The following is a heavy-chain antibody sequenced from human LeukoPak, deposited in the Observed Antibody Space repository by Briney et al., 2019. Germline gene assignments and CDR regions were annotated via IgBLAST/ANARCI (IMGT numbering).Heavy chain of an antibody. CDR1: GFTFSSYA. Sequence: GGSLRLSCAASGFTFSSYAMHWVRQAPGKGLEWVAVISYDGSNKYYADSVKGRFTISRDNSKNTLYLQMNSLRAEDTAVYYCARDRPNSYGPTYGMDVWGQGTTVTVSS. J-gene: IGHJ6*02. CDR3: ARDRPNSYGPTYGMDV. V-gene: IGHV3-30-3*01. CDR2: ISYDGSNK. D-gene: IGHD5-18*01.